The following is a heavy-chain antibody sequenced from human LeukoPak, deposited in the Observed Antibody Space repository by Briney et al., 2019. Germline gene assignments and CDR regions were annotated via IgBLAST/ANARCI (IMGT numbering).Heavy chain of an antibody. Sequence: GSLRLSCAASGFTFSSYSMNWVRQAPGKGLEWVSSISSSSTYIYYADSVKGRFTISRDNAKNSLYLQMNSLRAEDTAVYYCGRIGYCSGGTCHFDYWGQGTLVTVSS. CDR2: ISSSSTYI. D-gene: IGHD2-15*01. J-gene: IGHJ4*02. CDR1: GFTFSSYS. CDR3: GRIGYCSGGTCHFDY. V-gene: IGHV3-21*01.